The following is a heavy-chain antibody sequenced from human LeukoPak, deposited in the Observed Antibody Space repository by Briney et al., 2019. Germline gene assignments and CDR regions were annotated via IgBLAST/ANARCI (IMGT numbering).Heavy chain of an antibody. Sequence: ASVKVSCKASGYTFTSYDIDWVRQATGQGLEWMGWMNPTSGNTGYAQKFQGRVTMTRNTSASTAYMELSSLRSEDMAVYYCARCYYDSSGYYCAAFDIWGQGTMVTVSS. CDR3: ARCYYDSSGYYCAAFDI. J-gene: IGHJ3*02. CDR2: MNPTSGNT. V-gene: IGHV1-8*01. CDR1: GYTFTSYD. D-gene: IGHD3-22*01.